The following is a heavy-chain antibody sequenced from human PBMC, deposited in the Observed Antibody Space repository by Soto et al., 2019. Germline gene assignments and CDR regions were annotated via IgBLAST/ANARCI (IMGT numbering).Heavy chain of an antibody. CDR3: ARVLGSSGYRKKDAFDI. CDR2: ISAYNGNT. CDR1: GYTFTSYG. J-gene: IGHJ3*02. D-gene: IGHD3-22*01. Sequence: AAGKVSCKAAGYTFTSYGISWVRHAPGQGLEWMGWISAYNGNTNYAQKLQGRVTMTTDTSTSTAYMELRSLRSDDTAVYYCARVLGSSGYRKKDAFDIWGQGKTVAVSS. V-gene: IGHV1-18*04.